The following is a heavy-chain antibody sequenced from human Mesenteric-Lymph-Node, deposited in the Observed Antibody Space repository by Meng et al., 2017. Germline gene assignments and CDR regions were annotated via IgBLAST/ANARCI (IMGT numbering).Heavy chain of an antibody. CDR1: GFTFSNAW. V-gene: IGHV3-11*01. CDR3: ARGAGRWLHSSFDY. Sequence: GESLKISCEASGFTFSNAWMSWVRQAPGKGLEWVSYISSSGATIYYADSVKGRFTISRDNAENSLYLQMNSLRAEDTAVYYCARGAGRWLHSSFDYWGQGTLVTVSS. CDR2: ISSSGATI. J-gene: IGHJ4*02. D-gene: IGHD5-24*01.